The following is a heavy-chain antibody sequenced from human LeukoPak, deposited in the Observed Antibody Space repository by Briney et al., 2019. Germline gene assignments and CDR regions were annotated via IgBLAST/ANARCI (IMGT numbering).Heavy chain of an antibody. Sequence: PSETLSLTCTVSGGSISSYYWSWIRQPPGKGLEWIGYIYYSGSTNYNPSLKSRVTISVDTSKNQFSLKLSSVTAADTAVYYCARLDGRREYRSRYDYWGQGTLVTVSS. D-gene: IGHD3/OR15-3a*01. J-gene: IGHJ4*02. CDR3: ARLDGRREYRSRYDY. CDR2: IYYSGST. V-gene: IGHV4-59*01. CDR1: GGSISSYY.